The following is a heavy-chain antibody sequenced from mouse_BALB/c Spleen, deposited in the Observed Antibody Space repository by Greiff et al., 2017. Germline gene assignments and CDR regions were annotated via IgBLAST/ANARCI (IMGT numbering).Heavy chain of an antibody. D-gene: IGHD2-2*01. V-gene: IGHV5-6*01. CDR1: GFTFSSYG. Sequence: EVLLVESGGDLVKPGGSLKLSCAASGFTFSSYGMSWVRQTPDKRLEWVATISSGGSYTYYPDSVKGRFTISRDNAENTLYLQMSSLKSEDTAMYYCARGGDYGYDVRYFAYWGQGTTLTVSS. J-gene: IGHJ2*01. CDR2: ISSGGSYT. CDR3: ARGGDYGYDVRYFAY.